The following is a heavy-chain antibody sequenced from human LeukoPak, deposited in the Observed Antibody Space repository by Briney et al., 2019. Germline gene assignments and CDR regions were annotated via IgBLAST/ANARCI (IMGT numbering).Heavy chain of an antibody. CDR2: ISSGSDYI. CDR3: ARDLRTTVTTFVY. J-gene: IGHJ4*02. CDR1: GFTFNIYA. V-gene: IGHV3-21*04. Sequence: PGGSLRLSCAASGFTFNIYAMNWVRQAPGKGLEWVSSISSGSDYIYYADSVKGRFTVSRDNAKNSLYLQMNSLRADDTAVYYCARDLRTTVTTFVYWGQGTPVTVSS. D-gene: IGHD4-17*01.